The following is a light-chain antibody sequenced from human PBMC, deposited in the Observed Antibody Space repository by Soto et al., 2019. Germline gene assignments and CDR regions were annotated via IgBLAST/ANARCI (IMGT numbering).Light chain of an antibody. CDR1: QSISTY. Sequence: DIQMTQSPSSLSASVGDRVTITCRASQSISTYLNWYQQKVGKAPKLLIYAASSLQRGVPSRFSGSGSGTDFTLSISSLQPEDFATYYCQHSYSAPRTFGQGTKLEIK. V-gene: IGKV1-39*01. CDR3: QHSYSAPRT. CDR2: AAS. J-gene: IGKJ2*02.